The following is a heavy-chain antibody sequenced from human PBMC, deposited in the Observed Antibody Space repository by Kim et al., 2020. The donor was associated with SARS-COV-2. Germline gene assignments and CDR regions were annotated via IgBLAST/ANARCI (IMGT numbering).Heavy chain of an antibody. J-gene: IGHJ4*02. CDR2: IKQDGSEK. V-gene: IGHV3-7*03. CDR3: ASERGLGEVLRYFDWLLYPRFDY. Sequence: GGSLRLSCAASGFTFSSYWISWVRQAPGKGLEWVANIKQDGSEKYYVDSVKGRFTISRDNAKNSLYLQMNSLRAEDTAVYYCASERGLGEVLRYFDWLLYPRFDYWGQGTLVTVSS. CDR1: GFTFSSYW. D-gene: IGHD3-9*01.